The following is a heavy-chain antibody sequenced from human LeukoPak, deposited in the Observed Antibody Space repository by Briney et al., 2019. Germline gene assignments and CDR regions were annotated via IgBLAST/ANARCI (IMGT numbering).Heavy chain of an antibody. D-gene: IGHD1-26*01. CDR2: INTYNGNT. V-gene: IGHV1-18*01. J-gene: IGHJ4*02. Sequence: GASVKVSCKASGYTFTNYGITWMRQAHGQGLEWMGWINTYNGNTNYAQKLQGRVTITTDTSTSTAHMELRSLRSDDTAVFYCARDLVDGVGAPGAYWGQGALVTVSS. CDR3: ARDLVDGVGAPGAY. CDR1: GYTFTNYG.